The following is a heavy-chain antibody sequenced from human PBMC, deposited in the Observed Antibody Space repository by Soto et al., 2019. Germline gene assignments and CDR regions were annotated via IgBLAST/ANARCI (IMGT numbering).Heavy chain of an antibody. J-gene: IGHJ6*03. CDR2: INPSGGST. CDR1: GYTFTSYY. CDR3: SIWDWNYATVVEDYYYMDV. D-gene: IGHD1-7*01. Sequence: ASVKVSCKASGYTFTSYYMHWVRQAPGQGLEWMGIINPSGGSTSYAQKFQCRVTMTRDTSTSTVYMELSSLRSEDTAVYYCSIWDWNYATVVEDYYYMDVWGKGATVTVSS. V-gene: IGHV1-46*03.